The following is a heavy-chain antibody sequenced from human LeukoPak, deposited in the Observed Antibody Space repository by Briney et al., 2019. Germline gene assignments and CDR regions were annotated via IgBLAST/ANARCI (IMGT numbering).Heavy chain of an antibody. CDR2: IYYTGST. V-gene: IGHV4-59*01. D-gene: IGHD4-17*01. CDR3: ARVNYGDYWYFDL. CDR1: GGSISSLY. Sequence: SETLSLTCTVSGGSISSLYWSWIRQPPGKGLEWIGYIYYTGSTNYNPYLKSRVTISVDTSKNQFSLKLSSVTAADTAVYYCARVNYGDYWYFDLWGRGTLVTVSS. J-gene: IGHJ2*01.